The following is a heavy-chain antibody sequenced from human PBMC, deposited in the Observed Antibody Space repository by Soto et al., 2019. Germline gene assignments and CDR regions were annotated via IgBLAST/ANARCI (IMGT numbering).Heavy chain of an antibody. Sequence: GGSLRLSCAASGFTFSSYAMHWVRQAPGKGLEYVSAISSNGGSTYYANSVKGRFTISRDNSKNTLYLQMGSLRSEDTAVYYCARGGGYDGRIRTFDYWGQGTLVTVSS. J-gene: IGHJ4*02. CDR2: ISSNGGST. V-gene: IGHV3-64*01. CDR1: GFTFSSYA. D-gene: IGHD5-12*01. CDR3: ARGGGYDGRIRTFDY.